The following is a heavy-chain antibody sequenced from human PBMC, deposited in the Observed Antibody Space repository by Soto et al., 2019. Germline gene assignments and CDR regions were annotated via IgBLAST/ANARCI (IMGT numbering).Heavy chain of an antibody. D-gene: IGHD3-3*01. V-gene: IGHV3-33*01. CDR1: GFTFSSYG. CDR3: ARDVRPNYDFWSGSVYPLDH. J-gene: IGHJ4*02. Sequence: GGSLRLSCVASGFTFSSYGIHWVRQAPGKGLEWVAVIWHDGRDFVKGRFTISRDNSKNTVYLQMDSLSAEDTAVYYCARDVRPNYDFWSGSVYPLDHWGPGTLVTVSS. CDR2: IWHDG.